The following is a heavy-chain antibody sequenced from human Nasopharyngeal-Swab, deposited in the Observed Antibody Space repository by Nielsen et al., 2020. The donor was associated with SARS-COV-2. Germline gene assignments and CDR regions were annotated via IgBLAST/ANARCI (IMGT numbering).Heavy chain of an antibody. CDR3: AREDWGKLDY. CDR1: GFPFNNYG. D-gene: IGHD7-27*01. CDR2: VKQDGSAI. Sequence: GGSLRLSCAASGFPFNNYGMNWVRLTPMKRLEWVATVKQDGSAIYHVDSLKGRFTISRDNAKNSLYLQMNSLRAGDTAVYYCAREDWGKLDYWGQGTLVTVSS. V-gene: IGHV3-7*04. J-gene: IGHJ4*02.